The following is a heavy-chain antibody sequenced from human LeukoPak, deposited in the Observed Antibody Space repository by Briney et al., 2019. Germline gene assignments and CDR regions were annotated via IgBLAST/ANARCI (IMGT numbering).Heavy chain of an antibody. CDR1: GFTFSSYG. V-gene: IGHV3-33*01. CDR3: ARDGDMVRGVIFDY. D-gene: IGHD3-10*01. J-gene: IGHJ4*02. Sequence: GGSLRLSCAASGFTFSSYGMPWVRQAPGKGLEWVAVIWYDGSNKYYADSVKGRFTISRDNSKNTLYLQMNSLRAEGTAVYYCARDGDMVRGVIFDYWGQGTLVTVSS. CDR2: IWYDGSNK.